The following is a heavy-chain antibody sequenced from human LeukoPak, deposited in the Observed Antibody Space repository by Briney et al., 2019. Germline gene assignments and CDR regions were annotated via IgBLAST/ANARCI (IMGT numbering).Heavy chain of an antibody. CDR3: ARVYYYDSSGYRYFDY. D-gene: IGHD3-22*01. CDR2: INTDGSST. CDR1: GFTFSSYW. J-gene: IGHJ4*02. V-gene: IGHV3-74*01. Sequence: GGSLRLSCAASGFTFSSYWMHWVRQAPGKGLVWVSRINTDGSSTSYADSVKGRFTISRDNAKNTLYLQMNSLRAEDTAVYYCARVYYYDSSGYRYFDYWGQGTLVTVSS.